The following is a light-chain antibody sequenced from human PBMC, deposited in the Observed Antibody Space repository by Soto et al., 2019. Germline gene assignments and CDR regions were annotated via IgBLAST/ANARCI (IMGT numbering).Light chain of an antibody. CDR3: KKYNSAPRT. CDR2: AAS. J-gene: IGKJ1*01. V-gene: IGKV1-27*01. CDR1: QGISNY. Sequence: DIQITQSPSSLSAYVGDRVTITFRSSQGISNYLAWYQQKPGKVPKLLIYAASTLQSGVPSRFSGSGSGTDFTLTISSLQTEDVATYYCKKYNSAPRTFGQGTKVDIK.